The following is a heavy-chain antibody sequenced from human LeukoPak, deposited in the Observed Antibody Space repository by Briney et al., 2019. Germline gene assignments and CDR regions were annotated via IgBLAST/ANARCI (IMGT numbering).Heavy chain of an antibody. CDR3: ARDLTMVRGVINDVDY. V-gene: IGHV3-7*03. CDR2: IKQDGSEK. J-gene: IGHJ4*02. Sequence: GGSLRLSCAASGFTFSSYWMSWVRQAPGKGLEWVANIKQDGSEKYYVDSVKGRFTISRDNAKNSLYLQMNSQRAEDTAVYYCARDLTMVRGVINDVDYWGQGTLVTVSS. CDR1: GFTFSSYW. D-gene: IGHD3-10*01.